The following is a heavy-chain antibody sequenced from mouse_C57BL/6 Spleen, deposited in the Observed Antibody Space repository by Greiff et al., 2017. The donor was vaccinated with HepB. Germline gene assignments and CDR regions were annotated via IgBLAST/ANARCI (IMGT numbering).Heavy chain of an antibody. V-gene: IGHV5-17*01. D-gene: IGHD3-3*01. CDR1: GFTFSDYG. J-gene: IGHJ4*01. CDR3: ARRGWDRNSNYYAMDY. Sequence: EVQVVESGGGLVKPGGSLKLSCAASGFTFSDYGMHWVRQAPEKGLEWVAYISSGSSTIYYADTVKGRFTISRDNAKNTLFLQMTSLRSEDTAMYYCARRGWDRNSNYYAMDYWGQGTSVTVSS. CDR2: ISSGSSTI.